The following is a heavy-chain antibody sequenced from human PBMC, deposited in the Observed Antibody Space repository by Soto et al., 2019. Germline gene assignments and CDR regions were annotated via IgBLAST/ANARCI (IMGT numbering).Heavy chain of an antibody. J-gene: IGHJ4*02. V-gene: IGHV3-21*06. CDR3: ARESEDLTSNFDY. CDR2: ISSTTNYI. CDR1: GVPFTRYS. Sequence: GSLRLSCASSGVPFTRYSMNWVRQIPGKGLEWVSSISSTTNYIYYGDSMKGRFTISRDNAKNSLYLEMNSLRAEDTAVYYCARESEDLTSNFDYWGQGTLVTVSS.